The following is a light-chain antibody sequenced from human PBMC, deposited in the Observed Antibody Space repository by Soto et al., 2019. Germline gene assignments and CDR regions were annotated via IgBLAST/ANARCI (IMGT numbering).Light chain of an antibody. CDR3: QQSYSLRT. Sequence: DIQMTQSPSSLSAYVGDRVTITCRASQGISTYLNWYQQKPGKAPMLLIYAASSLQSVVPSRFSGSGSGTDFTLTISSLQPEDFATYYCQQSYSLRTFGQGTKVDIK. J-gene: IGKJ1*01. CDR2: AAS. CDR1: QGISTY. V-gene: IGKV1-39*01.